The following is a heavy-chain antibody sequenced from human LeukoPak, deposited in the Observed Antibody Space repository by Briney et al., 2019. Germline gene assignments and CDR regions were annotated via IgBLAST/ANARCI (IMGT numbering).Heavy chain of an antibody. D-gene: IGHD3-10*01. J-gene: IGHJ4*02. CDR3: ASRLPLWFGGSTLDY. CDR1: GGSFSGCY. CDR2: INHSGRN. Sequence: SETLSLTCAVYGGSFSGCYWSWMREPPGKGLEWIGEINHSGRNNHNTSLKSRVTISVDTYKNQFSLKLSSVAAADTAVYYCASRLPLWFGGSTLDYWGQGTLVTVSS. V-gene: IGHV4-34*01.